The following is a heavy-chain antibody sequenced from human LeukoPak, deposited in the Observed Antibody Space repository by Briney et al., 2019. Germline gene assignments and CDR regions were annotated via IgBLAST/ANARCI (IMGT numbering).Heavy chain of an antibody. CDR1: GGSFSGYY. J-gene: IGHJ5*02. CDR3: ARGIVVAVAATRWFDP. CDR2: INHSGST. Sequence: PSETLSLTCAVYGGSFSGYYWSWIRQPPGKGLEWIGEINHSGSTNYNPSLKSRVTISVDTSKNQFSLKLSSVTAADTAVYYCARGIVVAVAATRWFDPWGQGTLVTVSS. D-gene: IGHD2-15*01. V-gene: IGHV4-34*01.